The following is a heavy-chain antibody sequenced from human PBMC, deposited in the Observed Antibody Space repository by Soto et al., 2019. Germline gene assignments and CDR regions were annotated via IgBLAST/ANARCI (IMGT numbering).Heavy chain of an antibody. CDR2: INGDGSST. V-gene: IGHV3-74*01. Sequence: GGSLRLACAASGFTFSSYSMSWVRQAPGKGMEWVSAINGDGSSTNYADSVKGRFTISRDNAKNTLYLQMNSLRAEDTVVYYCARDFPSRDIVVVVAAHDDAFDIWGQGTMVTVSS. J-gene: IGHJ3*02. CDR3: ARDFPSRDIVVVVAAHDDAFDI. D-gene: IGHD2-15*01. CDR1: GFTFSSYS.